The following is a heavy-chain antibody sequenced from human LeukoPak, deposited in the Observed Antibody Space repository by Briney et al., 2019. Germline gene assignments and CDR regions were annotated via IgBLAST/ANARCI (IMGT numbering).Heavy chain of an antibody. D-gene: IGHD1-1*01. J-gene: IGHJ3*02. CDR2: INPYSGGT. CDR3: ARARQLAFDVFDI. V-gene: IGHV1-2*02. Sequence: GASLKISCEASEYTFTNYYLHWVRQAPGQGLEWMGWINPYSGGTSFAQNFRSRVTLTRDTSINTSYMELTSLRSDDTAVYYCARARQLAFDVFDIWGQGTMVTVSS. CDR1: EYTFTNYY.